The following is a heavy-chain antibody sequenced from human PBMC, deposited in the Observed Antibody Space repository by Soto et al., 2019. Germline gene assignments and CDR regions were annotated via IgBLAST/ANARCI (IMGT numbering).Heavy chain of an antibody. CDR1: GFTFSSYW. CDR3: ASYYGSGIYHPKY. J-gene: IGHJ4*02. V-gene: IGHV3-74*01. Sequence: EVQLVESGGGLVQPGGSLRLSCAASGFTFSSYWMHWVRQAPGKGLVWVSRINSDGRSTSYADSVKGRFTISRDNAKNRLELQMNSLRAEDTAVYYCASYYGSGIYHPKYWGQGTLVTVAS. CDR2: INSDGRST. D-gene: IGHD3-10*01.